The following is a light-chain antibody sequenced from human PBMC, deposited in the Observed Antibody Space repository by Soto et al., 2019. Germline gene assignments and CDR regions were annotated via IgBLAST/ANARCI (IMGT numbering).Light chain of an antibody. CDR1: QSVDNN. Sequence: EIVMTRSPVTLSASPGESATLSGRASQSVDNNVAWYQQKPGQAPRLLIVGSFARATGIPARFSGSGSGSDFTLTISRLEPEDFAVYYCRQRSNWPLTFGGGTKVDIK. CDR2: GSF. V-gene: IGKV3-15*01. CDR3: RQRSNWPLT. J-gene: IGKJ4*01.